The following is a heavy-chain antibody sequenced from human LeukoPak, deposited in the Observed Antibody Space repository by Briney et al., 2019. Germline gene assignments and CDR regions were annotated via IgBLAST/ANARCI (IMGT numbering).Heavy chain of an antibody. Sequence: SVKVSCKASGGTFSSYAISWVRQAPGQGLEWMGIISPSGGTTSYAQKFQGRVTMTRDTSTSTVYMELSSLRSEDTAVYYCARGLYYYDSSGYEDWGQGTLVTVSS. CDR1: GGTFSSYA. CDR2: ISPSGGTT. J-gene: IGHJ4*02. D-gene: IGHD3-22*01. V-gene: IGHV1-46*01. CDR3: ARGLYYYDSSGYED.